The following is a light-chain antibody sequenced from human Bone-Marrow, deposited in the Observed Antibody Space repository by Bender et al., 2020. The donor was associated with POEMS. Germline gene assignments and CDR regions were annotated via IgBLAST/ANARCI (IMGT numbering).Light chain of an antibody. V-gene: IGLV1-44*01. CDR1: LGDIGDYDA. CDR3: SSWDDSLSGWV. J-gene: IGLJ3*02. Sequence: QSALAQPASVSGSPGQSITISCTGTLGDIGDYDAVSWYQHLPGTAPRLVVYSNYQRPSGVPARFSGSKSGTSASLAISDIQSEDEGDYYCSSWDDSLSGWVFGGGTKLTVL. CDR2: SNY.